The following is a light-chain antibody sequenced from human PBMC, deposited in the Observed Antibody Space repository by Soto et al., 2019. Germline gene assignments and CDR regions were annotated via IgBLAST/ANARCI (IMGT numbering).Light chain of an antibody. CDR1: TGAVTSGHY. Sequence: QAVVTQEPSLTVSPGGTVTLTCGSSTGAVTSGHYPYWFQQKPGQAPRTLIYDTSNKHSWTPARFSGSRLGGKAALTLSGAQPEDEAEYYCLLSYSGADVVFGGGTKLPVL. J-gene: IGLJ2*01. CDR3: LLSYSGADVV. V-gene: IGLV7-46*01. CDR2: DTS.